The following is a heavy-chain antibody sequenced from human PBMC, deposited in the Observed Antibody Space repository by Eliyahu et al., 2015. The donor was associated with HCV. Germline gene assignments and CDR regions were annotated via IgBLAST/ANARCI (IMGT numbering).Heavy chain of an antibody. CDR3: ARAGYIVATILPYYYYGMDV. Sequence: EVQLVESGGGLVKPGGSLRLSCAASGFTFSSYSMNWVRQAPGKGLEWVSSISSSSSYIYYADSVKGRFTISRDNAKNSLYLQMNSLRAEDTAVYYCARAGYIVATILPYYYYGMDVWGQGTTVTVSS. CDR1: GFTFSSYS. D-gene: IGHD5-12*01. J-gene: IGHJ6*02. CDR2: ISSSSSYI. V-gene: IGHV3-21*01.